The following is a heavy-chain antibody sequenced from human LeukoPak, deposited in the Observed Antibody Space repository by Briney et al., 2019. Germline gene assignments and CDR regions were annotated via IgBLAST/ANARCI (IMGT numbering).Heavy chain of an antibody. D-gene: IGHD3-22*01. CDR2: IRYDGSNK. Sequence: GGSLRLSCAASGFTFSSYGMHWVRQAPGKGLEWVAFIRYDGSNKYYADSVKGRFTISRDNSKNTLYLQMNSLRAEDTAVYYCAKDGDYYDSSGSFISPRGQGTMVTVSS. V-gene: IGHV3-30*02. CDR3: AKDGDYYDSSGSFISP. CDR1: GFTFSSYG. J-gene: IGHJ3*01.